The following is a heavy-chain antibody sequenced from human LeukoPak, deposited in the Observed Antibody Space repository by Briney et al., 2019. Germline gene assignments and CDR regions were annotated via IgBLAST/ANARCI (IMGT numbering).Heavy chain of an antibody. D-gene: IGHD6-19*01. V-gene: IGHV4-61*01. Sequence: SETLSLTCPVSGGSFSSGSFYWSWIRQPPGKGLEWIAYISNTGRTNYNPSLKTRVTISADTSQTQFSLRLTSVTAADTAVYYCARGRRYSSGWTPRPGRAFDIWGQGTMVTVSS. J-gene: IGHJ3*02. CDR1: GGSFSSGSFY. CDR3: ARGRRYSSGWTPRPGRAFDI. CDR2: ISNTGRT.